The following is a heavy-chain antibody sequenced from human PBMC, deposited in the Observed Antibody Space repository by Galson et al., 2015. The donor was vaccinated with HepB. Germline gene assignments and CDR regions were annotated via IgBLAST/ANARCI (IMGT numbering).Heavy chain of an antibody. J-gene: IGHJ3*02. CDR2: INAGNGNT. D-gene: IGHD1-26*01. CDR1: GYTFTSYA. Sequence: SVKVSCKASGYTFTSYAMHWVRQAPGQRLEWMGWINAGNGNTKYSQKFQGRVTITRDTSASTAYMELSSLRSEDTAVYYCARDRSIVGATPHPTPGAFDIWGQGTMVTVS. CDR3: ARDRSIVGATPHPTPGAFDI. V-gene: IGHV1-3*01.